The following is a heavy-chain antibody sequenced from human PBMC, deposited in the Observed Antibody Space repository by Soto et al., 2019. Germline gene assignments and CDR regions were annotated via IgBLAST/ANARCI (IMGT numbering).Heavy chain of an antibody. Sequence: QLQLQESGPGLVKPSETLSLTCSVSGGSISTSDYHWAWIRQPPGKGLECIGSIHYSGSTYYEPSLKSRFTILVDTSKNQFSLEVGSVTAADTSIYDCARHGSNTWDPFWYWGQGALVTVSS. D-gene: IGHD1-26*01. V-gene: IGHV4-39*01. CDR1: GGSISTSDYH. CDR2: IHYSGST. J-gene: IGHJ4*02. CDR3: ARHGSNTWDPFWY.